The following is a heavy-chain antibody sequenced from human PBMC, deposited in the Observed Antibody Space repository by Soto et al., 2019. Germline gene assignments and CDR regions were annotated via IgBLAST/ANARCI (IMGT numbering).Heavy chain of an antibody. Sequence: GGSLRLSCAASGFTFSSYSMNWVRQAPGKGLEWVSPISVSSTYIYYADSVKGRFTISRDNAKNSLYVQLNSLRAEDTAVYYCARRKGEGGFDIWGQGTMVTVS. CDR2: ISVSSTYI. J-gene: IGHJ3*02. V-gene: IGHV3-21*01. D-gene: IGHD3-16*01. CDR3: ARRKGEGGFDI. CDR1: GFTFSSYS.